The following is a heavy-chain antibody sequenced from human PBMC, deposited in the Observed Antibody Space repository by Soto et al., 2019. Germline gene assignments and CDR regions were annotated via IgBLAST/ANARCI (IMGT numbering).Heavy chain of an antibody. CDR3: AKDREYYYDSSGYYGY. CDR2: ISGSGGST. V-gene: IGHV3-23*01. J-gene: IGHJ4*02. Sequence: GGSLRLSCVASGFTFSSYAMSWVRQAPGKGLEWVSAISGSGGSTYYADSVKGRFTISRDNSKNTLYLQMNSLRAEDTAVYYCAKDREYYYDSSGYYGYWGQGTLVTVSS. CDR1: GFTFSSYA. D-gene: IGHD3-22*01.